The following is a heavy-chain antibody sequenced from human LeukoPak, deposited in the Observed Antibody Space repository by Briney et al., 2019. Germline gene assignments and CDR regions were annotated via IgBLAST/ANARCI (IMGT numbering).Heavy chain of an antibody. V-gene: IGHV3-7*02. J-gene: IGHJ3*02. Sequence: GGSLRLSCAASGFTFSSYWMSWVRQAPGKGLEWVGNIKQDGSEKYYVDSVKGRFTISRDNAKNSLCLQMNSLRAEDTAVYYCARGASGYYHNDAFDIWGQGTMVTVSS. CDR1: GFTFSSYW. D-gene: IGHD3-22*01. CDR2: IKQDGSEK. CDR3: ARGASGYYHNDAFDI.